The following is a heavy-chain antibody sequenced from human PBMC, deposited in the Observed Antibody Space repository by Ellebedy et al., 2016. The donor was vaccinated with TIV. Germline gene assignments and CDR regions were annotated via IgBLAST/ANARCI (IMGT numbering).Heavy chain of an antibody. D-gene: IGHD2-15*01. CDR2: LYSGGYT. Sequence: GESLKISXAASGFTVSSNYMSWVRQAPGKGLEWVSVLYSGGYTYYADSVKGRFTISRHNSRNMLYLQINSLRAEDTAVYYCARGRRSASGMDVWGQGTTVTVSS. V-gene: IGHV3-53*04. CDR1: GFTVSSNY. J-gene: IGHJ6*02. CDR3: ARGRRSASGMDV.